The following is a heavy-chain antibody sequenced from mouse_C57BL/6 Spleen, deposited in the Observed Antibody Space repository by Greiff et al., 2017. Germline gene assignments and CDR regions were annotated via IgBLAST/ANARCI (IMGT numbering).Heavy chain of an antibody. CDR1: GFSLTSYG. D-gene: IGHD2-4*01. J-gene: IGHJ1*03. CDR3: ARTYDYDGWYFDV. CDR2: IWGVGST. Sequence: VKLMESGPGLVAPSQSLSITCTVSGFSLTSYGVDWVRQSPGKGLEWLGVIWGVGSTNYNSALKSRLSISKDNSKSQVFLKMNSLQTDDTAMYYCARTYDYDGWYFDVWGTGTTVTVSS. V-gene: IGHV2-6*01.